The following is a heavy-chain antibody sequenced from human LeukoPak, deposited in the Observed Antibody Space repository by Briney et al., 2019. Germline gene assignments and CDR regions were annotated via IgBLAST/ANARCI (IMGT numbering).Heavy chain of an antibody. CDR3: ARGLGDILTGYYPHYYYMDV. CDR2: IYYSGT. V-gene: IGHV4-59*01. CDR1: GGSISTYY. Sequence: PSETLSLTCTVSGGSISTYYWSWIRQPPGKGLEWIGYIYYSGTNYNPSLKSRVTISVDTSKNQFSLKLSSVTAADTAVYYCARGLGDILTGYYPHYYYMDVWGKGTTVTISS. D-gene: IGHD3-9*01. J-gene: IGHJ6*03.